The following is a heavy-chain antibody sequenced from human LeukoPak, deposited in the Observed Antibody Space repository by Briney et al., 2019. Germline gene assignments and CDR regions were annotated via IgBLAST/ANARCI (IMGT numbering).Heavy chain of an antibody. D-gene: IGHD4-17*01. J-gene: IGHJ3*02. CDR1: GGSISASY. CDR2: IYTSAYITEIT. CDR3: AKGNGDDDAFDI. Sequence: SETLSLICTVSGGSISASYWSWIRQPAGKGLEWIGRIYTSAYITEITNYNPSLKSRVTLSIDTSKNQFSLRLSSVTAADTAMFYCAKGNGDDDAFDIWGQGTMVTVSS. V-gene: IGHV4-4*07.